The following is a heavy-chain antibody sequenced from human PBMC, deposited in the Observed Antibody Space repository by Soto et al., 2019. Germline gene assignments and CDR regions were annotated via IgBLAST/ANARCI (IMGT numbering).Heavy chain of an antibody. Sequence: ETLSLTCSVSGGSISSYFKIWIRQAPGKGLEWIGCIYDSGDANYNPSLKSRVAISLDTSKNQFSLKLSSVTAADAAVYYCVSSRTAVFGDALDIWALGTMV. CDR1: GGSISSYF. V-gene: IGHV4-59*03. CDR3: VSSRTAVFGDALDI. D-gene: IGHD2-21*02. J-gene: IGHJ3*02. CDR2: IYDSGDA.